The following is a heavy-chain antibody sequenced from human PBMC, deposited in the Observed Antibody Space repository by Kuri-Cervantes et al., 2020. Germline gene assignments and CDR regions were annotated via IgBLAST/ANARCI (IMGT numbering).Heavy chain of an antibody. Sequence: GGSLRLSCAASGFTFDDYAMHWVRQAPGKGLEWVSGISWNSGSIGYADSVKGRFTISRDNAKNSLYLQMNSLRAEDTALYYCAKGRCSSTSCYDYYYGMDVWGQGTTVTVSS. CDR2: ISWNSGSI. CDR1: GFTFDDYA. CDR3: AKGRCSSTSCYDYYYGMDV. J-gene: IGHJ6*02. D-gene: IGHD2-2*01. V-gene: IGHV3-9*01.